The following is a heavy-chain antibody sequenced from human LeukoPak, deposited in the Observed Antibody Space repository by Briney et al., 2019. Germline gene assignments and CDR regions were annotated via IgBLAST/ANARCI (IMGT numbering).Heavy chain of an antibody. Sequence: SSETLSLTCTVSGGSISSSSYYWGWIRQPPGKGLEWIGSIYYSGSTYYNPSLKSRVTISVDTSKNQFSLKLSSVTAADTAVYYCARQFRTQSGAFDIWGQGTMVTVSS. CDR3: ARQFRTQSGAFDI. J-gene: IGHJ3*02. D-gene: IGHD1-14*01. V-gene: IGHV4-39*01. CDR2: IYYSGST. CDR1: GGSISSSSYY.